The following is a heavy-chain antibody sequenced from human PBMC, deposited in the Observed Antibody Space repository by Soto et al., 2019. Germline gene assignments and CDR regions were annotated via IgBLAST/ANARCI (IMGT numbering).Heavy chain of an antibody. D-gene: IGHD3-22*01. CDR2: ISTTSTYI. Sequence: GGSLRLSCAASGFTFSSYSMYWVRQAPGKGLEWVSSISTTSTYIYYADSVKGRFTISRDNAKSSLYLQMNSLRAEDTAVDYCATATYYYDSNGYEGSYWYYDLWGRGTLVTVSS. CDR1: GFTFSSYS. V-gene: IGHV3-21*01. CDR3: ATATYYYDSNGYEGSYWYYDL. J-gene: IGHJ2*01.